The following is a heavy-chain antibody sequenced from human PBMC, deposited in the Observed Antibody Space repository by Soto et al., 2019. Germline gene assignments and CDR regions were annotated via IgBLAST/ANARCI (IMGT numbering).Heavy chain of an antibody. CDR2: IYYSGST. CDR1: GCSISSYY. V-gene: IGHV4-59*01. CDR3: ARATGFGRRLDY. Sequence: SDTLSLTCTVSGCSISSYYWSWIRQPPGKGLEWIGYIYYSGSTNYNPSLKSRVTISVDTSKNQFSLKLSSVTAADTAVYYCARATGFGRRLDYWGQGTLVTVSS. D-gene: IGHD1-1*01. J-gene: IGHJ4*02.